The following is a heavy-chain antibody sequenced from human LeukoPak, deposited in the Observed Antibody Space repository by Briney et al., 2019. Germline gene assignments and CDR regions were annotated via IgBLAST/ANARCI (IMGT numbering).Heavy chain of an antibody. CDR1: GFTFSSYS. V-gene: IGHV3-21*01. CDR3: ARDSGIAAAGY. D-gene: IGHD6-13*01. J-gene: IGHJ4*02. Sequence: GGSLRLSCAASGFTFSSYSMNWVRQAPGEGLEWVSSISSSSSYIYYADSVKGRFTISRDNAKNSLYLQMNSLRAEDTAVYYCARDSGIAAAGYWGQGTLVTVSS. CDR2: ISSSSSYI.